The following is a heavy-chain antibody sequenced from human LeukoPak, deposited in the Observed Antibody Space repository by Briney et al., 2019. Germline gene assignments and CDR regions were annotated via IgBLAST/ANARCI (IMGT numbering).Heavy chain of an antibody. Sequence: PSETLSLTCTVSGGSISSYYWSWIRQPPGKGLEWIGYIYYSGSTNYNPSLKSRVTISVDTSKNQFSLKLSSVTAADTAVYYCARAYGSGWYYFDYWGQGTLVTVSS. V-gene: IGHV4-59*01. D-gene: IGHD6-19*01. CDR3: ARAYGSGWYYFDY. CDR2: IYYSGST. CDR1: GGSISSYY. J-gene: IGHJ4*02.